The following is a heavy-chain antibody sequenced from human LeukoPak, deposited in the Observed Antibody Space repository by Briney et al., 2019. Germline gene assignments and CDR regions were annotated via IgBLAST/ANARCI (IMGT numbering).Heavy chain of an antibody. Sequence: ASVKVSCKASGYTFTSYYMRWVRQAPGQGLEWMGIINPSGGRTSYAQKFQGRVTMTRDTSASTVYMELSSLRSEDTAVYFCARGSGAAGTFIDYWGQGTLVTVSS. V-gene: IGHV1-46*01. CDR1: GYTFTSYY. CDR2: INPSGGRT. D-gene: IGHD6-13*01. J-gene: IGHJ4*02. CDR3: ARGSGAAGTFIDY.